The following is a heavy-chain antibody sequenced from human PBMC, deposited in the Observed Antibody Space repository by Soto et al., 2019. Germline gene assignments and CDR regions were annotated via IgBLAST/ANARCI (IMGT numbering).Heavy chain of an antibody. CDR2: INPDGSTT. V-gene: IGHV3-74*03. CDR1: RFTFSTYW. CDR3: ARDLSGSPDN. D-gene: IGHD1-26*01. Sequence: EGQLVESGGGLVQPGGSLRLSCAASRFTFSTYWFNWVRQAPGKGLVWVSLINPDGSTTTYADSVKGRFTISRDNAKNTVYLQMNSLRAEDTAVYYCARDLSGSPDNWGQGTLVTVAS. J-gene: IGHJ4*02.